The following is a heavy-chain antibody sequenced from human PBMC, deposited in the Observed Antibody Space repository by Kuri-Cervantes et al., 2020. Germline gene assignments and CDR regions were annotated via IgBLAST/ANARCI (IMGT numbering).Heavy chain of an antibody. CDR3: ARDPGNGDYYFDY. D-gene: IGHD4-17*01. CDR2: IYYSGST. J-gene: IGHJ4*02. V-gene: IGHV4-59*12. CDR1: GGSISSYY. Sequence: SETLSLTCTVSGGSISSYYWSWIRQPPGKGLEWIGDIYYSGSTNYNPSLKSRVTTSVDTSKNQFSLKLSSVTAADTAVYYCARDPGNGDYYFDYWGQGTLVTVSS.